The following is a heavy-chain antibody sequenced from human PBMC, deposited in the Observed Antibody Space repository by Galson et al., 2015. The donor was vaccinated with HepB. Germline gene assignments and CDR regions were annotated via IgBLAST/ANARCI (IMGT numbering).Heavy chain of an antibody. J-gene: IGHJ4*02. CDR3: ARYYGNYRAFDY. D-gene: IGHD4-11*01. Sequence: SLRLSCAASGNTFSSHGMHWVRQAPGKGLEWVALIWYDGSKDYYADSVEGRFAVSRDNFNNILYLQMNSLRAEDTAVYYCARYYGNYRAFDYWGQGTLVTVSS. CDR2: IWYDGSKD. CDR1: GNTFSSHG. V-gene: IGHV3-33*04.